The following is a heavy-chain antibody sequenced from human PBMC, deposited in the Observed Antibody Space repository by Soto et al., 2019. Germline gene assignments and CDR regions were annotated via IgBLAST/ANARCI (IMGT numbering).Heavy chain of an antibody. D-gene: IGHD2-15*01. CDR2: ISSSSSYI. V-gene: IGHV3-21*01. CDR3: ARDRFYCSGGRCYELQA. Sequence: EVQLVESGGGLVKPGGSLRLSCAASGFTFSSYSINWVRQAPGKGLEWVSSISSSSSYIYYADSVKGRFTISRDNAKNSLYLQMNSLRAEDTAVYYCARDRFYCSGGRCYELQAWGQGTLVTVSS. J-gene: IGHJ5*02. CDR1: GFTFSSYS.